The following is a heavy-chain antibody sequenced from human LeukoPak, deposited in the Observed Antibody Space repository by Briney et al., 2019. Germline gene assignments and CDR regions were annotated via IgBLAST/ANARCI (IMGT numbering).Heavy chain of an antibody. Sequence: GGSLRLSCAASGFTFSSYGMSWVRQAPGKGLEWVSSFGGGGGSTYYADSVKGRFTISRDNSKNTLYLQMNSLRAEDTAVYYCAKQGRDWLRDYYYYMDVWGKGTTVTVSS. V-gene: IGHV3-23*01. CDR3: AKQGRDWLRDYYYYMDV. CDR2: FGGGGGST. J-gene: IGHJ6*03. CDR1: GFTFSSYG. D-gene: IGHD3-9*01.